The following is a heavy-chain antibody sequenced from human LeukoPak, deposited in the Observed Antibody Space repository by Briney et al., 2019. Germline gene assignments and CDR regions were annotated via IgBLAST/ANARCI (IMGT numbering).Heavy chain of an antibody. V-gene: IGHV1-2*02. D-gene: IGHD5-12*01. J-gene: IGHJ4*02. CDR2: INPYSGGI. Sequence: ASVKVSCKASGYTFTGFYIHWVRQAPGHGLEWMGWINPYSGGINYAQSSQGRVTLTRDTSISTAYMELSSLRSDDTAIYYCARDKALDIVGTTADYWGQGTLVTVSS. CDR1: GYTFTGFY. CDR3: ARDKALDIVGTTADY.